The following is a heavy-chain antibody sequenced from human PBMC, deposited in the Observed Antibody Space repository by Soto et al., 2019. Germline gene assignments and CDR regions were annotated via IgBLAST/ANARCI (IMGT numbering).Heavy chain of an antibody. D-gene: IGHD3-10*01. J-gene: IGHJ3*02. CDR2: IDPSDSYT. Sequence: PGESLKISCKGSGYSFTSYWISWVRQMPGKGLEWMGRIDPSDSYTNYSPSFQGHVTISADKSISTAYLQWSSLKASDTAMYYCARLARHMVRGVISGYAFDIWGQGTMVTVS. CDR1: GYSFTSYW. V-gene: IGHV5-10-1*01. CDR3: ARLARHMVRGVISGYAFDI.